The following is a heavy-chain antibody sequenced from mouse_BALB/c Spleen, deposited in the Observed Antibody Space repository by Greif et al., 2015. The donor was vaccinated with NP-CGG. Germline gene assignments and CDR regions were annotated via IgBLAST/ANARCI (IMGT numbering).Heavy chain of an antibody. D-gene: IGHD3-2*01. CDR3: ASTARAGAMDY. CDR2: IWAGGST. V-gene: IGHV2-9*02. J-gene: IGHJ4*01. Sequence: VQVVESGPGLVAPSQSLSITCTVSGFSLTSYGVHWVRQPPGKGLEWLGVIWAGGSTNYNSALMSRLSISKDNSKSQVFLKMNSLQADDTAMYYCASTARAGAMDYWGQGTSVTVSS. CDR1: GFSLTSYG.